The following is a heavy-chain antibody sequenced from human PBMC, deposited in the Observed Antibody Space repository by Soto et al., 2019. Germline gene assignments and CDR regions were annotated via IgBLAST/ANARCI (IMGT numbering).Heavy chain of an antibody. V-gene: IGHV1-69*19. CDR1: GGTFSSYA. CDR3: ACSRGSSIGVDCYYYSFYIFDV. CDR2: IIPISDTT. D-gene: IGHD2-21*02. J-gene: IGHJ6*02. Sequence: QVQMVQSGAEVKKPGSSVKVSCTASGGTFSSYAISWVRQAPGQGLEWMGGIIPISDTTKYAQKFQGRVMTTAYQPASTACIVRGRRRSADTGVYCRACSRGSSIGVDCYYYSFYIFDVWGQGSTGSDSS.